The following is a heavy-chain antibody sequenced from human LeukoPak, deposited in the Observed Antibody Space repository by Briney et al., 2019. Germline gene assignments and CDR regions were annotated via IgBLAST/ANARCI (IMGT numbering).Heavy chain of an antibody. J-gene: IGHJ6*03. CDR2: INHSGST. CDR3: ARGERGYRYYYYYMDV. Sequence: PSETLSLTCAVYGGSFSGYYWSWIRQAPGKGLEWIGEINHSGSTNYNPSLKSRVTISVDTSKNQFSLKLSSVTAADTAVYYCARGERGYRYYYYYMDVWGKGTTVTVSS. D-gene: IGHD5-12*01. V-gene: IGHV4-34*01. CDR1: GGSFSGYY.